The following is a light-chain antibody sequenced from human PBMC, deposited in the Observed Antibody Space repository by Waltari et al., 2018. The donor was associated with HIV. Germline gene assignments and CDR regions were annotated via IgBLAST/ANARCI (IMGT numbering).Light chain of an antibody. V-gene: IGLV2-23*02. J-gene: IGLJ1*01. CDR3: CSYAVEKYL. CDR2: DVD. Sequence: QSALTQPASVSGSPGQSVTVSCTGSSRDVGYYDYVSWFQQHPTKAPKLILYDVDKPPSGVSARFAVSRAGNTASLTISGLQPEDEADYYGCSYAVEKYLFGSGTKVTVL. CDR1: SRDVGYYDY.